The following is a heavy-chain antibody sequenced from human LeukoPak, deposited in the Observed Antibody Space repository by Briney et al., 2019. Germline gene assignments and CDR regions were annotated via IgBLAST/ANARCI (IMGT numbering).Heavy chain of an antibody. CDR1: GGSFSGYY. V-gene: IGHV4-34*01. Sequence: SETLSLTCAVYGGSFSGYYWSWIRQPPGKGLEWIGEINHSGSTNYDPSLKSRVTISVDTSKSQFSLKLSSVTAADTAVYYCARLRRGRCSSTSCYYYYGMDVWGQGTTVTVSS. CDR2: INHSGST. D-gene: IGHD2-2*01. J-gene: IGHJ6*02. CDR3: ARLRRGRCSSTSCYYYYGMDV.